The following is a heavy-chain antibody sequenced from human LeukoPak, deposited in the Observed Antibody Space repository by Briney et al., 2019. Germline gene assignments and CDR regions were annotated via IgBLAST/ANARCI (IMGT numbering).Heavy chain of an antibody. D-gene: IGHD2-21*02. J-gene: IGHJ4*02. CDR3: AKSHHVTAIDY. CDR2: ISYDGSNK. CDR1: GFTFSSYS. V-gene: IGHV3-30*18. Sequence: PGGSLRLSCAASGFTFSSYSMNWVRQASGKGLEWVAVISYDGSNKYYAGSVKGRFTISRDNSKNALYLQMNSLRADDTAVYYCAKSHHVTAIDYWGQGTLVTVSS.